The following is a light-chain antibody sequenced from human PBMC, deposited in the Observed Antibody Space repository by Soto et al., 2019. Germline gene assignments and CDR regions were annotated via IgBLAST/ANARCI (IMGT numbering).Light chain of an antibody. CDR1: QSVSSSY. V-gene: IGKV3-20*01. Sequence: EIVLTQSPGTLSLSPGERATLSCRASQSVSSSYLAWYQQKPGQAPRLLIYGASTRAAGIPARFSGSGSGTDFTLTISRLEPEDFAVYYCQQYGSSQTFGQGTKVDI. J-gene: IGKJ1*01. CDR3: QQYGSSQT. CDR2: GAS.